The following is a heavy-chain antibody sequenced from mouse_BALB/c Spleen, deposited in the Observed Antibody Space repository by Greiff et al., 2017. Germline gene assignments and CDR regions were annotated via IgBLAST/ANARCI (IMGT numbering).Heavy chain of an antibody. J-gene: IGHJ4*01. CDR1: GYTFTSYW. Sequence: VKLQQSGAELARPGASVKLSCKASGYTFTSYWMQWVKQRPGQGLEWIGAIYPGDGDTRYTQKFKGKATLTADKSSSTAYMQLSSLASEDSAVYYCARSPRGSYYATDYWGQGTSVTVSS. V-gene: IGHV1-87*01. CDR2: IYPGDGDT. CDR3: ARSPRGSYYATDY.